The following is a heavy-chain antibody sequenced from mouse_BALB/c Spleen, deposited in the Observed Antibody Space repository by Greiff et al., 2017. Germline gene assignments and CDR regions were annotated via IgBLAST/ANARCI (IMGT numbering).Heavy chain of an antibody. V-gene: IGHV1-18*01. CDR1: GYTFTDYN. Sequence: EVQLQQSGPELVKPGASVKIPCKASGYTFTDYNMDWVKQSHGKSLEWIGDINPNNGGTIYNQKFKGKATLTVDKSSSTAYMELRSLTSEDTAVYYCAREGVTTAVATGAMDYWGQGTSVTVSS. CDR3: AREGVTTAVATGAMDY. D-gene: IGHD1-1*01. CDR2: INPNNGGT. J-gene: IGHJ4*01.